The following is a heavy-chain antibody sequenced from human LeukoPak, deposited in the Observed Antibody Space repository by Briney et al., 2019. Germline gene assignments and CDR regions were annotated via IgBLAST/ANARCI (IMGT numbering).Heavy chain of an antibody. Sequence: SETLSLTCTVSGVSISSYYWSWIRQPPGKGLEWIGYIYYSGSTNYNPSLKSRVTISVDTSKNQFSLKLSSVTAADTAVYYCGSERVRDSSSWYYWGQGTLVTVSS. CDR1: GVSISSYY. CDR3: GSERVRDSSSWYY. D-gene: IGHD6-13*01. V-gene: IGHV4-59*01. J-gene: IGHJ4*02. CDR2: IYYSGST.